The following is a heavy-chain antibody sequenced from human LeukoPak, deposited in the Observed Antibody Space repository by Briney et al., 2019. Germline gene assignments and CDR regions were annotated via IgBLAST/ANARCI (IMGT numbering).Heavy chain of an antibody. CDR1: GFTFSRYW. CDR2: IKQDGSEK. Sequence: GGSLRLSCAASGFTFSRYWMSWVRQAPGKGLEWVANIKQDGSEKYYVDSVKGRFTISRDNAKNSLYLQMNSLRVEDMAVYYCARGGYCSSTSCYLFDPWGQGTLVTVSS. D-gene: IGHD2-2*01. J-gene: IGHJ5*02. V-gene: IGHV3-7*01. CDR3: ARGGYCSSTSCYLFDP.